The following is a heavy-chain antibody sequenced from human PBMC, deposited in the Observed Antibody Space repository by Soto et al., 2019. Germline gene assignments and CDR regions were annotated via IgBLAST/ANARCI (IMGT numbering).Heavy chain of an antibody. CDR3: ARGERIVGATYGAWFDT. D-gene: IGHD1-26*01. J-gene: IGHJ5*02. CDR2: INHSGST. CDR1: GGSFSGYY. V-gene: IGHV4-34*01. Sequence: LSLTCAVYGGSFSGYYWNWIRQPPGKGLEWIGEINHSGSTNYNPSLKSRVTISVDTSKNQFSLKLSSVTAADTAVYYCARGERIVGATYGAWFDTWGQGTLVTVSS.